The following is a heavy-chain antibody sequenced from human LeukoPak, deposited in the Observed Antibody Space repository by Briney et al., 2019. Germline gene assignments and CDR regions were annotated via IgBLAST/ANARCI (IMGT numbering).Heavy chain of an antibody. Sequence: GGSLRLSCAASGFTFTNYWMHWVRQAPGKGLVWVSRVNSDGTSTGYADSVKGRFTISRDNAKNTLYLQMNGLRAEDTAVYYCARVVDTHFDYWGQGTLVTVSS. J-gene: IGHJ4*02. CDR3: ARVVDTHFDY. CDR2: VNSDGTST. D-gene: IGHD5-18*01. CDR1: GFTFTNYW. V-gene: IGHV3-74*01.